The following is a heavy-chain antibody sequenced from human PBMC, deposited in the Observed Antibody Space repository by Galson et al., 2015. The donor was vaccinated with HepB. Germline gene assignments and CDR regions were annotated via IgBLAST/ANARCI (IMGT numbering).Heavy chain of an antibody. Sequence: SLRLSCAASGFTFSGSAMHWVRQASGKGLEWVGRIRSKANSYATAYAASVKGRFTISRDDSKNTAYLQMNSLKTEDTAVYYCTRRKDSSSWYTYYYYGMDVWGQGTTVTVSS. D-gene: IGHD6-13*01. J-gene: IGHJ6*02. CDR1: GFTFSGSA. CDR3: TRRKDSSSWYTYYYYGMDV. V-gene: IGHV3-73*01. CDR2: IRSKANSYAT.